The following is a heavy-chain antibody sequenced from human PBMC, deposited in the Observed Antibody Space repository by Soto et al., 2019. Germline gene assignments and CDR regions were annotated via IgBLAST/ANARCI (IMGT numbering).Heavy chain of an antibody. V-gene: IGHV1-69*01. CDR1: GDLFNNYA. Sequence: QVQLVQSGAEVKEPGSSVKVSCKATGDLFNNYAFNWLRQAPVQGLDLMGRISPLFSTTNYAQKFQGRVTIGADELTYIVYLEVSNLASEDKAMYYCEGSSSLAAAGYFKFWGQGTLVTVAP. J-gene: IGHJ4*02. CDR3: EGSSSLAAAGYFKF. D-gene: IGHD6-13*01. CDR2: ISPLFSTT.